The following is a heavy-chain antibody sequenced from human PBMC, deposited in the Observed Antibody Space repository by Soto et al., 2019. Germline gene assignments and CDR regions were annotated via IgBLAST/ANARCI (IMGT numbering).Heavy chain of an antibody. D-gene: IGHD5-18*01. V-gene: IGHV3-15*01. CDR3: TTDFYGYTFDY. Sequence: GGSLRLSCAASGFTFSNAWMSWVRQAPGKGLEWVGRIKSKTDGGTTDYAAPVKGRFTISRDDSKNTLYLQMNSLKTEDTAVCYCTTDFYGYTFDYWGQGTLVTVSS. CDR2: IKSKTDGGTT. CDR1: GFTFSNAW. J-gene: IGHJ4*02.